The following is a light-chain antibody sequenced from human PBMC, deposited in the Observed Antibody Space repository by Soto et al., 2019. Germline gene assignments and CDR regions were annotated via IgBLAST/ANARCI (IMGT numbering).Light chain of an antibody. CDR1: SRDVGGYNY. CDR2: EVS. V-gene: IGLV2-8*01. Sequence: QSVLTQPPSASGSPGQSVTISCTGTSRDVGGYNYVSWYQQHPGKAPRLMIYEVSKRPSGVPDRFSGSKSGNTASLTVSGLQAEDEADYYCSSYAGSNYVFGTGTKVTVL. J-gene: IGLJ1*01. CDR3: SSYAGSNYV.